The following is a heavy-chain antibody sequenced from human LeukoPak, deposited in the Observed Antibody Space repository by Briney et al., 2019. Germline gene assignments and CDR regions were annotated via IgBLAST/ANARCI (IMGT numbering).Heavy chain of an antibody. CDR2: INHSGST. CDR1: GGSFSGYY. J-gene: IGHJ4*02. D-gene: IGHD2-15*01. Sequence: PSETLSLTCAGYGGSFSGYYWSWIRQPPGKGLEWIGEINHSGSTNYNPSLKSRVTISVDTSKNQFSLKLSSVTAADTAVYYCARGGYCSGGSCRYYYDSSGYAHGIYFDYWGQGTLVTVSS. CDR3: ARGGYCSGGSCRYYYDSSGYAHGIYFDY. V-gene: IGHV4-34*01.